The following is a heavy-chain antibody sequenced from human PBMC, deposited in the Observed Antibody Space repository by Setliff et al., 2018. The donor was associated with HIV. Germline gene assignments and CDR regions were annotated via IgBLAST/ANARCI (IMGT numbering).Heavy chain of an antibody. CDR3: ARGLRSSTYYYYYYMDV. CDR2: IYYSGST. J-gene: IGHJ6*03. Sequence: TLSLTCTVSGDSIDRSNFFWTWIRQHPGKGLEWIGYIYYSGSTNYNPSLKSRVTISVDTSKNQFSLKLSSVTAADTAVYYCARGLRSSTYYYYYYMDVWGKGTTVTVSS. D-gene: IGHD6-6*01. CDR1: GDSIDRSNFF. V-gene: IGHV4-61*01.